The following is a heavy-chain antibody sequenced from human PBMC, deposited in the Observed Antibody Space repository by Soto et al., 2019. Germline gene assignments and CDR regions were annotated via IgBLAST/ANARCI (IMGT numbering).Heavy chain of an antibody. CDR2: IYYTGTT. Sequence: SETLSLTCTVSGGSISSYYWSWIRQPPGKGLEWIGYIYYTGTTTYNPSIKSRVTISVDSSKNQFSLNLTSVSATYYCARRPLHHFDYWGQGTLVTVSS. CDR3: LHHFDY. D-gene: IGHD3-10*01. J-gene: IGHJ4*02. CDR1: GGSISSYY. V-gene: IGHV4-59*08.